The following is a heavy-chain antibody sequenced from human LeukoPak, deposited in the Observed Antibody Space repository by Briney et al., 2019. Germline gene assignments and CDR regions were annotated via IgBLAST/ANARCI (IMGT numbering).Heavy chain of an antibody. Sequence: GGSLRLSCAASGFTFSTYTMNWVRQAPGKGLEWVSFISSSSSVINYVDSVRGRFTISRDNAKNSLYLQMNSLRAEDTAVYYSARDIGGSYTAIDYWGQGTLVTVSS. V-gene: IGHV3-48*04. CDR2: ISSSSSVI. CDR1: GFTFSTYT. J-gene: IGHJ4*02. CDR3: ARDIGGSYTAIDY. D-gene: IGHD1-26*01.